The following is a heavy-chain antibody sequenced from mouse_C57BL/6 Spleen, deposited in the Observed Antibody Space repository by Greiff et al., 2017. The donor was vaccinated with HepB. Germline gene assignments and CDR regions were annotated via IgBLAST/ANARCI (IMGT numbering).Heavy chain of an antibody. J-gene: IGHJ4*01. CDR2: INPGSGGT. CDR1: GYAFTNYL. CDR3: ARPLSHYYGSSLYAMDY. D-gene: IGHD1-1*01. V-gene: IGHV1-54*01. Sequence: QVHVKQSGAELVRPGTSVKVSCKASGYAFTNYLIEWVKQRPGQGLEWIGVINPGSGGTNYNEKFKGKATLTADKSSSTAYMQLSSLTSEDSAVYFCARPLSHYYGSSLYAMDYWGQGTSVTVSS.